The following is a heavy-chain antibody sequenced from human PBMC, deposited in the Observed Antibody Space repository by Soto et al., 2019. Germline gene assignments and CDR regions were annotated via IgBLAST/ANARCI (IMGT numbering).Heavy chain of an antibody. D-gene: IGHD2-8*01. J-gene: IGHJ6*02. CDR1: GGTFSRYG. V-gene: IGHV1-18*01. Sequence: ASVKVSCKASGGTFSRYGISWVRQAPGQGLEWMGWVSGYNGDTKYAQKVQGRVTMTIDTSTYTAYMELRSLTSDDTAKYYCAKNGQPPYYYYGMDVWGQGTTVTVSS. CDR2: VSGYNGDT. CDR3: AKNGQPPYYYYGMDV.